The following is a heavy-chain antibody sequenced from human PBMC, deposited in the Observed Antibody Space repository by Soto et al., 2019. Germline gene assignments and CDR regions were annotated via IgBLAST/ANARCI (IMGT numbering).Heavy chain of an antibody. CDR3: ARWGTTGGLDV. Sequence: QVQLVESGGGVVQPGTSLRVSCVGSGFTFRSYVIHWVRQAPGKGLEWVALTSYDGSDKYYGDSVRGRFTISRDNSMNTVHLQIDSLRLEDTALYYGARWGTTGGLDVWGQGTLVSVSS. J-gene: IGHJ1*01. V-gene: IGHV3-33*05. CDR2: TSYDGSDK. CDR1: GFTFRSYV. D-gene: IGHD3-16*01.